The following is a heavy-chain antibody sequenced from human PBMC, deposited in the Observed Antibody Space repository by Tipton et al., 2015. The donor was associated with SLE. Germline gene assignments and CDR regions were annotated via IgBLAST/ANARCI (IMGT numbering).Heavy chain of an antibody. CDR1: GGSISSSSYY. CDR2: IYYGGST. J-gene: IGHJ5*02. Sequence: TLSLTCTVSGGSISSSSYYWGWIRQPPGKGLEWIGSIYYGGSTYYNPSLKSRVTISVDTSKNQFSLKLSSGTAADTAVYYCARALRGGSGRGWFDPWGQGTLVTVSS. CDR3: ARALRGGSGRGWFDP. V-gene: IGHV4-39*01. D-gene: IGHD6-19*01.